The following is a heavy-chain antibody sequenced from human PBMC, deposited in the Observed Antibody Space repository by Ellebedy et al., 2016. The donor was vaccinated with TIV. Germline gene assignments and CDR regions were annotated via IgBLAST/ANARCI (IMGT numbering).Heavy chain of an antibody. CDR3: ARGMSSGYVQDTFDL. D-gene: IGHD3-22*01. V-gene: IGHV3-74*01. J-gene: IGHJ3*01. CDR2: INNDGSDT. Sequence: PGGSLRLSCAASEFTFSHYWMPWVRPAPGKVLVWVSRINNDGSDTIHADSVKGRFTISRDNAENKVYLQLNGLRAEDTAVYYCARGMSSGYVQDTFDLWGQGTMVTVSS. CDR1: EFTFSHYW.